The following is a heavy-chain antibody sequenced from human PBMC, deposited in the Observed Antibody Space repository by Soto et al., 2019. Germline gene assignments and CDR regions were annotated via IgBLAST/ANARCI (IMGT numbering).Heavy chain of an antibody. V-gene: IGHV1-24*01. J-gene: IGHJ3*02. D-gene: IGHD3-22*01. CDR1: GYTLTELS. CDR3: ATFSYYDSSGSAFDI. CDR2: FDPEDGET. Sequence: ASVKVSCKVSGYTLTELSMHWVRQAPGKGLEWMGGFDPEDGETIYAQKFQGRVTMTEDTSTDTAYMELSSLRSEDTAVYYCATFSYYDSSGSAFDIWGQGTMVTVSS.